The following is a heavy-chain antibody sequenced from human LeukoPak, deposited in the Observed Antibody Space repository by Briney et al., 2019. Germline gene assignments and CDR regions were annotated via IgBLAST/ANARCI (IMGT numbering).Heavy chain of an antibody. CDR2: ISGSGGST. V-gene: IGHV3-23*01. Sequence: PGGSLRLSCAASGFTFSSYAMSWVRQAPGKGLEWVSAISGSGGSTYYADSVKGRFTISRDNSKNTLYLQMNSLRAEDTAVYYCTAAANPGGYYYGMDVGAKGPRSPSPQ. CDR3: TAAANPGGYYYGMDV. D-gene: IGHD6-13*01. CDR1: GFTFSSYA. J-gene: IGHJ6*04.